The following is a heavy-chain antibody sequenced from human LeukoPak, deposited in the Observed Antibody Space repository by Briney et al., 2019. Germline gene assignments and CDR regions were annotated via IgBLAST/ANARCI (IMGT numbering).Heavy chain of an antibody. V-gene: IGHV1-8*01. CDR1: GYTFTSYD. J-gene: IGHJ6*02. D-gene: IGHD3-22*01. CDR2: MNPNSGNT. Sequence: ASVKVSCKASGYTFTSYDINWVRRATGQGLEWMGWMNPNSGNTGYAQKFQGRVTMTRNTSISTAYMELSSLRSEDTAVYYCARDMIVVVNGGGRYYYYYGMDVWGQGTTVTVSS. CDR3: ARDMIVVVNGGGRYYYYYGMDV.